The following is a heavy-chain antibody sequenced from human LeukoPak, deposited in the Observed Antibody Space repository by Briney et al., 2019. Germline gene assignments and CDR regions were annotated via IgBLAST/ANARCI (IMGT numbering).Heavy chain of an antibody. CDR3: ARNVPKTRDFFY. V-gene: IGHV1-8*02. CDR1: GYTFTRYD. CDR2: MNPNSGNT. D-gene: IGHD3-3*01. J-gene: IGHJ4*02. Sequence: ASVKVSCKAAGYTFTRYDINWVRQAPGQGLEWMGWMNPNSGNTGYAQRFQGRLTLTRDTSISTAYMELSGLRSDDTAVYYCARNVPKTRDFFYWGQGTLVTVSS.